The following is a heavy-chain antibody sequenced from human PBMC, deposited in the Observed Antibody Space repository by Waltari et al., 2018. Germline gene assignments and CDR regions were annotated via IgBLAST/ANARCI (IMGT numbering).Heavy chain of an antibody. J-gene: IGHJ1*01. CDR2: VSSGGDNH. V-gene: IGHV3-33*05. Sequence: QLAASGGGLVQPGQSLRLSCTVSGFSLSASVLHWIRQPPGKRPEWLASVSSGGDNHFYADSVKGRFVISTDNSKRMLFLQMKNLRRNDTAVYFCAGTATAFLDSWGQGTLVTVAS. CDR1: GFSLSASV. CDR3: AGTATAFLDS. D-gene: IGHD2-21*02.